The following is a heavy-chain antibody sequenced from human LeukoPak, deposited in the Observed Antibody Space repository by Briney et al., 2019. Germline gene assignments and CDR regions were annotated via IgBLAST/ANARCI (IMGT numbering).Heavy chain of an antibody. CDR2: ISYDGSNK. V-gene: IGHV3-30*04. CDR1: GFTFSSCA. J-gene: IGHJ4*02. D-gene: IGHD2-15*01. CDR3: AKEPFRSGGYNLDY. Sequence: QPGRSLRLSCAASGFTFSSCAMHWVRQAPGKGLEWVAVISYDGSNKYYADSVKGRLTISRDNSKNTLYLQMHNLRAEDTAVSYCAKEPFRSGGYNLDYWGQGTLVTVSS.